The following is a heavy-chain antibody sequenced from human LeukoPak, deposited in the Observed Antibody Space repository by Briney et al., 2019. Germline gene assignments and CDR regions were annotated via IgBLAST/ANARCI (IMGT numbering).Heavy chain of an antibody. V-gene: IGHV3-48*03. CDR2: ISSRGTTI. CDR3: ARVRSGLHRDV. D-gene: IGHD2-15*01. CDR1: GFTFSSYE. J-gene: IGHJ6*02. Sequence: GGSLRLSCAVSGFTFSSYEMNWVRQAPGKGLEWVSYISSRGTTIYYVDSVKGRFTISRDNAKNSLYLQMNSLRAEDTALYYCARVRSGLHRDVGGQGTTVTVSS.